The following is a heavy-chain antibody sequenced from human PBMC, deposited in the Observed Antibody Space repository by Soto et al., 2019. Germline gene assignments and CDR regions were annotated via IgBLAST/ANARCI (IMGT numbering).Heavy chain of an antibody. CDR2: IYYSGST. Sequence: SETLSLTCTISGGSISSGGYYWSWIRQHPGKGLEWIGYIYYSGSTYYNPSLKSRVTISVDTSKNQFSLKLSSVTAADTAVYYCAREGYCTNGVCYRPGFFDYWGQGTLVTVSS. D-gene: IGHD2-8*01. CDR1: GGSISSGGYY. CDR3: AREGYCTNGVCYRPGFFDY. J-gene: IGHJ4*02. V-gene: IGHV4-31*03.